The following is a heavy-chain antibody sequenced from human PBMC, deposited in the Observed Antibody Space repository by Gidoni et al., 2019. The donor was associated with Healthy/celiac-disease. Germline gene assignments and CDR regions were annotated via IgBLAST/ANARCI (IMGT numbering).Heavy chain of an antibody. V-gene: IGHV4-30-2*01. Sequence: QLQLQESGSVLVTPSQTLSLTCAVPGRSIPSGGYPWCWIRQPPGKGQGWLWYIDHSGSTYYNPSHKSRVTISVDRSKNQFSQKLSSVAAADTAVYYCARGGGRSGYDWYYFDYWGQGTLVTVSS. CDR2: IDHSGST. J-gene: IGHJ4*02. D-gene: IGHD5-12*01. CDR1: GRSIPSGGYP. CDR3: ARGGGRSGYDWYYFDY.